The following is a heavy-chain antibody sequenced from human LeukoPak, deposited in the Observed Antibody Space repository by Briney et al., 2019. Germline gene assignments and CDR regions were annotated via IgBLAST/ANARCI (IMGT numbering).Heavy chain of an antibody. CDR1: GGSSRGYY. D-gene: IGHD1-26*01. J-gene: IGHJ4*02. Sequence: KSSETLSLTCGVAGGSSRGYYWTWIRQAPGKGLEWIGETTHSGSSNYNPSLKSRVNISVDMAKNQFSLTLSSVTAADTAEYYCARMWPGRIGGSLGSSDYWGQGTLVTVSS. V-gene: IGHV4-34*01. CDR3: ARMWPGRIGGSLGSSDY. CDR2: TTHSGSS.